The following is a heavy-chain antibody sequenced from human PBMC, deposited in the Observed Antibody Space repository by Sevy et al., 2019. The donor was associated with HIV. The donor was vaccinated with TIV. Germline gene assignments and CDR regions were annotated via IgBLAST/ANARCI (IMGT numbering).Heavy chain of an antibody. CDR2: IYYSGST. D-gene: IGHD3-22*01. J-gene: IGHJ6*03. CDR3: ASGKGGRDSSGCLGGFRWYMDV. V-gene: IGHV4-59*01. Sequence: SETLSLTCTVSGGSISSYYWSWIRQPPGKGLEWIGYIYYSGSTNYKPSLKSRVTISVDTSKNQFSLKLGSVTAADTAVYYCASGKGGRDSSGCLGGFRWYMDVWGKGTTVTVS. CDR1: GGSISSYY.